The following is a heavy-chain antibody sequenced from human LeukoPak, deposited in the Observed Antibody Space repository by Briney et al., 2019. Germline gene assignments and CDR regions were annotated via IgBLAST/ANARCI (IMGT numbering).Heavy chain of an antibody. CDR3: AGADSSGWYERGAEYFQH. V-gene: IGHV1-69*13. Sequence: GASVKVSCKASGGTFSSYAISWVRQAPGQGLEWMGGIIPIFGTANYAQKFQGRVTITADESTSTAYMELSSLRSEDTAVYYCAGADSSGWYERGAEYFQHWGQGTLVTVSS. J-gene: IGHJ1*01. D-gene: IGHD6-19*01. CDR1: GGTFSSYA. CDR2: IIPIFGTA.